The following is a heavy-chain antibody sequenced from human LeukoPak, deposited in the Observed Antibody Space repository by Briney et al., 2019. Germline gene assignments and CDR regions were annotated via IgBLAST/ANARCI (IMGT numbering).Heavy chain of an antibody. D-gene: IGHD4-17*01. J-gene: IGHJ5*02. CDR3: ARDYLRGGDYGNWFDP. V-gene: IGHV3-30*04. CDR2: ISYDGSNK. Sequence: GGSLRLSCAASGFTFSSHAMHWVRQAPGKGLEWVAVISYDGSNKYYADSVKGRFTISRDNSKNTLYLQMNSLRAEDTAVYYCARDYLRGGDYGNWFDPWGQGTLVTVSS. CDR1: GFTFSSHA.